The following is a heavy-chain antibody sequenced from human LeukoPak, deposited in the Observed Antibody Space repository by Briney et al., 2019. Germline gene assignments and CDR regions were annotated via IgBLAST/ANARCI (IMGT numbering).Heavy chain of an antibody. V-gene: IGHV3-23*01. CDR3: ANDDSSGSYYHY. J-gene: IGHJ4*02. CDR2: IGTSGGGDT. CDR1: GFTFGSYA. D-gene: IGHD1-26*01. Sequence: PGGSLRLSCAASGFTFGSYAMTWVRRSPGKGLEWVSTIGTSGGGDTYYADSVKGRFTISRDNSKNTLYLQMKSLRAEDTAVYYCANDDSSGSYYHYWGQGTLVSVIS.